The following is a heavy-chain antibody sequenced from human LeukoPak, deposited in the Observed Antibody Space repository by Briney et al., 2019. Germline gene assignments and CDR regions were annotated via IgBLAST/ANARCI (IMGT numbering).Heavy chain of an antibody. V-gene: IGHV3-7*01. D-gene: IGHD3-3*01. Sequence: GGSLRLSCAPSGFTFSSYWMRWVRQAPGGWLEWVANIKQVGSEKYYVDSVKGRFTISRDNAKNSLYLQMNSLRAEDTAVYYCARTQTYYDFWSGPSDPYFDYWGQGTLVTVSS. CDR2: IKQVGSEK. J-gene: IGHJ4*02. CDR3: ARTQTYYDFWSGPSDPYFDY. CDR1: GFTFSSYW.